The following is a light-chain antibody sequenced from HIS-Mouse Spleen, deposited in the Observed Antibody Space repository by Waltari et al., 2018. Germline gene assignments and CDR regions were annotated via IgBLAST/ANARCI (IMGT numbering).Light chain of an antibody. J-gene: IGLJ1*01. V-gene: IGLV2-11*01. CDR2: DVS. CDR3: CSYAGSYTFPYV. CDR1: SSDVGGYNY. Sequence: QSALTQPRSVSGSPGQPVTIHCTGTSSDVGGYNYVPWYQQPPGKAPQLMFYDVSKRPSGVPDRFSGSKSGNTASLTISGLQAEDEADYYCCSYAGSYTFPYVFGTGTKVTVL.